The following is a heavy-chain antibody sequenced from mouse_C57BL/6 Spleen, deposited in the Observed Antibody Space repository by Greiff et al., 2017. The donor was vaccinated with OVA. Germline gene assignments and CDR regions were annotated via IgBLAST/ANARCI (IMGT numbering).Heavy chain of an antibody. J-gene: IGHJ2*01. CDR3: ARDGDYDGVYFDY. Sequence: DVKLQESGPGLVKPSQSLSLTCSVTGYSITSGYYWNWIRQFPGNKLEWMGYISYDGSNNYNPSLKNRISITRDTSKNQFFLKLNSVTTEDTATYDCARDGDYDGVYFDYWGQGTTLTVSS. CDR2: ISYDGSN. D-gene: IGHD2-4*01. V-gene: IGHV3-6*01. CDR1: GYSITSGYY.